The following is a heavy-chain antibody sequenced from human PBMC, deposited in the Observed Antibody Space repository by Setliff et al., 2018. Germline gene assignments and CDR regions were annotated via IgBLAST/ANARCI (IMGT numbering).Heavy chain of an antibody. Sequence: GESLKISCAASGFTFSNYWMSWVRQTPGKGLEWVAHIKQDGSEKYYVDSVGGRFIISRDNAKNSLYLQMNSLRDEYTAVYYCARERVGRYYYYHMDVWGKGTTVTVSS. CDR3: ARERVGRYYYYHMDV. CDR1: GFTFSNYW. J-gene: IGHJ6*03. D-gene: IGHD1-26*01. V-gene: IGHV3-7*03. CDR2: IKQDGSEK.